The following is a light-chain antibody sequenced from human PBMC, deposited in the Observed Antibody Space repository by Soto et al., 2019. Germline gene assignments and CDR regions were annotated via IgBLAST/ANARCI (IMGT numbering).Light chain of an antibody. CDR3: KSYAGSNTYV. Sequence: QSGLGQPPSASGTPGQSVTISCTGTKTDIGVYDFVSWYQHYPGKAPRLIIYEVVQRPSGVPDRFSGSKSGNTASLTVSGLQAADEADYFCKSYAGSNTYVFGSGSKVTV. CDR2: EVV. J-gene: IGLJ1*01. CDR1: KTDIGVYDF. V-gene: IGLV2-8*01.